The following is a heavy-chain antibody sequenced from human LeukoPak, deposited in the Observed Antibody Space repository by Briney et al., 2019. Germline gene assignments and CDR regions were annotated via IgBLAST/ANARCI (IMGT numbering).Heavy chain of an antibody. J-gene: IGHJ4*02. Sequence: GTSLRLSCAASGFTFSICGMHWVRQAPGKGLEWVADIWEDGTNIHYADSVKGRFTISRDNSKNTLYLQMNSLRDEDTAVYYCARVGYNSGWYEYWGQGTLVTVSS. CDR2: IWEDGTNI. D-gene: IGHD6-19*01. CDR1: GFTFSICG. V-gene: IGHV3-33*08. CDR3: ARVGYNSGWYEY.